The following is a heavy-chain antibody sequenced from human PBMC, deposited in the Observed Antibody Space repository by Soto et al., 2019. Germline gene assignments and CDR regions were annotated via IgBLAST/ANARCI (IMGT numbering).Heavy chain of an antibody. J-gene: IGHJ5*02. Sequence: SETLSLPCNVSGGSGTAYYWSWILQPPGKGLEWIGYIHYTGSTNYNPSLKSRVTISVDTSKNQFSLKLSSVTAADTAVYYCARPRSSWLQGWFDPWGQGTLVTVSS. CDR2: IHYTGST. CDR1: GGSGTAYY. CDR3: ARPRSSWLQGWFDP. V-gene: IGHV4-59*02. D-gene: IGHD6-13*01.